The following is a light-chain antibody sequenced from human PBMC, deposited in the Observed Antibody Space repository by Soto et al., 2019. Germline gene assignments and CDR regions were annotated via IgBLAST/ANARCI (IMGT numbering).Light chain of an antibody. Sequence: DNQMTQSPSTLYASVGDRVTITCRASQSISSWLAWYQQKPGKAPKLLIYKASSLESGVPSRFSGSGSGTEFTLTISSLQPDDFATYYCQQYNSYLITFGQGTRLEIK. V-gene: IGKV1-5*03. CDR1: QSISSW. CDR2: KAS. CDR3: QQYNSYLIT. J-gene: IGKJ5*01.